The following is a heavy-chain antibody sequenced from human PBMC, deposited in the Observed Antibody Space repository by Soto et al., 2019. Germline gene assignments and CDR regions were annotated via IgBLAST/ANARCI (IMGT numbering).Heavy chain of an antibody. CDR1: GFTFSSYG. CDR2: ISYDGSNK. CDR3: AKDRYYYGSGSYYYYYYGMDV. Sequence: PGGSLRLSCAASGFTFSSYGMHWVRQAPGKGLEWVAVISYDGSNKYYADSVKGRFTISRDNSKNTLYLQMNSLRAEDTAVYYCAKDRYYYGSGSYYYYYYGMDVWGQGTTVTVS. D-gene: IGHD3-10*01. J-gene: IGHJ6*02. V-gene: IGHV3-30*18.